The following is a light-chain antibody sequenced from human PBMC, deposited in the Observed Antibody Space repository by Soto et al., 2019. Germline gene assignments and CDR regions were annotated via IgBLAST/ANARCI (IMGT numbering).Light chain of an antibody. CDR2: AAS. J-gene: IGKJ1*01. CDR3: LQHNTYPWT. CDR1: QSISSY. V-gene: IGKV1-17*01. Sequence: DIQMTQSPSTLSASVGDRVTITCRASQSISSYLNWSQQKPGKAPKLLIYAASSLQSGVPSRFSGSGSGTEFTLTISSLQPEDFATYYCLQHNTYPWTFGQGTKVDI.